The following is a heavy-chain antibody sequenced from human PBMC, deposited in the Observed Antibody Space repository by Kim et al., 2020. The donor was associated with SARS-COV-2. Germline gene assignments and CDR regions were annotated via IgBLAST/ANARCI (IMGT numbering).Heavy chain of an antibody. CDR2: IYYSGST. D-gene: IGHD3-22*01. Sequence: SETLSLTCTVSGGSISSSSYYWGWIRQPPGKGLEWIGSIYYSGSTYYNPSLKSRVTISVDTSKNQFSLKLSSVTAADTAVYYCARGVNYYDSSGYDYWGPGTLVTVSS. V-gene: IGHV4-39*07. CDR3: ARGVNYYDSSGYDY. CDR1: GGSISSSSYY. J-gene: IGHJ4*02.